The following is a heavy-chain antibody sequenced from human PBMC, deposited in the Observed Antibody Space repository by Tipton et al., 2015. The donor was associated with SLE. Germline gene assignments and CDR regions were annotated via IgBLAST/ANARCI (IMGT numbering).Heavy chain of an antibody. CDR3: AKGYSSSPFDY. V-gene: IGHV4-34*01. Sequence: TLSLTCAVYGGSFRGYYWSWIRQPPGKGLEWIGEINHSGRTNYNPSLKSRVTISVDTSKNQFSLKLSYVTAADTAVYYCAKGYSSSPFDYWGQGTLVIVSS. CDR2: INHSGRT. J-gene: IGHJ4*02. D-gene: IGHD6-13*01. CDR1: GGSFRGYY.